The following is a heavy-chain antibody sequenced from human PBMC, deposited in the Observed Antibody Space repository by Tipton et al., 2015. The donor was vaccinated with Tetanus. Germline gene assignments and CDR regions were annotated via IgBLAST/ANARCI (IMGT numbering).Heavy chain of an antibody. V-gene: IGHV1-8*01. CDR2: LNPNSGNT. Sequence: QLVQSGAEVKKPGASVKVSCKASGYTFTSYDINLVRQATGQALEWMGWLNPNSGNTGSAQMFQGRVTMTGNTSISTAYMELSSLRSEDTAVYYCARGWWELLYNWFDPWGQGTLVTVSS. J-gene: IGHJ5*02. D-gene: IGHD1-26*01. CDR1: GYTFTSYD. CDR3: ARGWWELLYNWFDP.